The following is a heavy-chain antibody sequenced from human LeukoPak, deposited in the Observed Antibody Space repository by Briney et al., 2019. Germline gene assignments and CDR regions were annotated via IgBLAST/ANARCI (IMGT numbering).Heavy chain of an antibody. CDR2: INPSGGST. CDR1: GYTFTNFY. Sequence: ASVKVSCKASGYTFTNFYIYWVRQAPGQGLEWMGMINPSGGSTTYAHNFQGRVTMTRDMSTSTVYMELSSLKSADTAMYYRARVSSYYYDSSGYVGGFDPWGQGTLVTVSS. V-gene: IGHV1-46*01. D-gene: IGHD3-22*01. J-gene: IGHJ5*02. CDR3: ARVSSYYYDSSGYVGGFDP.